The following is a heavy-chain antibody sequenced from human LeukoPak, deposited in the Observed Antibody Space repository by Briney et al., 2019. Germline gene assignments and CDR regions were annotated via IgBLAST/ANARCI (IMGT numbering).Heavy chain of an antibody. D-gene: IGHD5-12*01. V-gene: IGHV1-8*01. J-gene: IGHJ4*02. Sequence: WASVKVSCKASGYTFTSYDINWVRQATGQGLEWMGWMNPNSGNTGYAQKFQGRVTMTRNTSISTAYMELSSLRSEDTAVYYCARGGRARWYRGHDLGLWGQGNLVPLLS. CDR2: MNPNSGNT. CDR3: ARGGRARWYRGHDLGL. CDR1: GYTFTSYD.